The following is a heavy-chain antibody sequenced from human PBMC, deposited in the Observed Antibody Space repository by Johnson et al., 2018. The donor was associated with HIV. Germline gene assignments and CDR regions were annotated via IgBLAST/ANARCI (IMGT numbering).Heavy chain of an antibody. J-gene: IGHJ3*01. CDR1: GFTVSSNY. V-gene: IGHV3-66*01. CDR3: AKSQDRSAHDYDFDL. CDR2: IYSGGTT. D-gene: IGHD3-22*01. Sequence: EVRLVESGGGLVQPGGSLRLSCAASGFTVSSNYMSWVRQAPGKGLEWVSVIYSGGTTYYADSVQGRFTISRDNSKNTLYVQMHSLRGEDTAVYFCAKSQDRSAHDYDFDLWGQGTMVTVSS.